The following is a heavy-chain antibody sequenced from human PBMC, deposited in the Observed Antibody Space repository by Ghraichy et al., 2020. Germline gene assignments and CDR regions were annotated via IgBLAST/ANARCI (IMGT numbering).Heavy chain of an antibody. D-gene: IGHD6-13*01. CDR1: GYTFKSYN. CDR3: ARDLPPPGGYTRGPGDY. J-gene: IGHJ4*02. V-gene: IGHV1-3*01. CDR2: INVGNGNT. Sequence: ASVKVSCKASGYTFKSYNMHWVRQAPGQRLEWMGWINVGNGNTKYSQKFQGRVTITRDTSATTVYMELSRLRSEDTAVYYCARDLPPPGGYTRGPGDYWGQGTLVTVSS.